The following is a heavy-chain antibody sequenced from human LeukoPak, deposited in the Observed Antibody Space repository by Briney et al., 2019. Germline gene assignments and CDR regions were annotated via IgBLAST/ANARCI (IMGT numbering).Heavy chain of an antibody. CDR3: TPTGLLWFGESFDY. CDR1: GFTFSGSA. J-gene: IGHJ4*02. D-gene: IGHD3-10*01. CDR2: IRSKANTYAT. Sequence: PGGSLRLSCAASGFTFSGSAMHWVRQASGKGLEWVGRIRSKANTYATAYAASVKGRFTISRDDSKNTAYLQMNSLKTEDTAVYYCTPTGLLWFGESFDYWGQGTLVTVSS. V-gene: IGHV3-73*01.